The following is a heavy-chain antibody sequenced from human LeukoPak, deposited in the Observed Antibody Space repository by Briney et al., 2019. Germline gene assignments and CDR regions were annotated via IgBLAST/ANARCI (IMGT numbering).Heavy chain of an antibody. Sequence: SETLSLTCTVSGDSIGSGTYFWGWIRQPPGKGLEWIASMSHTGSTYYNPSLKSRVTISIDTPNNQFSLRLSSVTAADTAVYYCARHPDLHFWGQGTLVTVSS. CDR1: GDSIGSGTYF. CDR2: MSHTGST. V-gene: IGHV4-39*07. CDR3: ARHPDLHF. J-gene: IGHJ4*02.